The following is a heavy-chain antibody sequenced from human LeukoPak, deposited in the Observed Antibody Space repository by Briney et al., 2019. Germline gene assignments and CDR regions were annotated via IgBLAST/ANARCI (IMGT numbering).Heavy chain of an antibody. V-gene: IGHV3-11*06. CDR1: GFTFSDYY. J-gene: IGHJ4*02. CDR2: ISGSSSYT. D-gene: IGHD6-19*01. CDR3: ARDKGPIIAVAPFDY. Sequence: PGGSLRLSCAASGFTFSDYYMTWIRQAPGEGLEWLSYISGSSSYTNYADSVKGRFTISRDNAKNSLYLQMNSLRAEDTAVYYCARDKGPIIAVAPFDYWGQGTLATVSS.